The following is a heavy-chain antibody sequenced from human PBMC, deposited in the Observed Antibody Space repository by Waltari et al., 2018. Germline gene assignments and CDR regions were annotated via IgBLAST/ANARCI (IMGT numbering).Heavy chain of an antibody. J-gene: IGHJ3*01. CDR2: TYYRSRWYY. CDR1: GDSVPSNGAA. Sequence: QVQLQQSGPGLVKPSQTPSLTCAISGDSVPSNGAAWTRTMQSPSKGLELLGRTYYRSRWYYDFAISVKSRVTFTPDTSRNQFSLYLNSVTPEDTAMYYCTRGTTGEEQWLDRHAFDVWGQGTMVTVSS. D-gene: IGHD6-19*01. CDR3: TRGTTGEEQWLDRHAFDV. V-gene: IGHV6-1*01.